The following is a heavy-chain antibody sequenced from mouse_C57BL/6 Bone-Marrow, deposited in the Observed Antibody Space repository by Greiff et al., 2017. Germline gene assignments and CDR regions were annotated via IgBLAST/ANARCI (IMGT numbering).Heavy chain of an antibody. D-gene: IGHD2-3*01. CDR2: INPNNGGT. V-gene: IGHV1-22*01. J-gene: IGHJ3*01. Sequence: VQLQQSGPELVKPGASVKMSCKASGYTFTDYNMHWVKQSHGKSLEWIGNINPNNGGTSYNQKFKGKATLTVNKSSITAYMELRSLTSEDSAVXYCDDGYYRAYWGQGTLVTVSA. CDR3: DDGYYRAY. CDR1: GYTFTDYN.